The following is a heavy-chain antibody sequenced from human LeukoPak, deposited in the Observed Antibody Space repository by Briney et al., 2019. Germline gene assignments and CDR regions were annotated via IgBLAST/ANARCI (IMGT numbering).Heavy chain of an antibody. J-gene: IGHJ4*01. CDR3: GRYYNVRGYCPDY. Sequence: PGGSLRLSCEASGFTFSSYWMTWVRPAPGKGLEGVPNLKQDGSEKYYVDSVKGRFTISRDKAKNSRYLQMNSLRAEDTAVYYCGRYYNVRGYCPDYGGQEPWSPSPQ. D-gene: IGHD3-10*02. CDR2: LKQDGSEK. CDR1: GFTFSSYW. V-gene: IGHV3-7*01.